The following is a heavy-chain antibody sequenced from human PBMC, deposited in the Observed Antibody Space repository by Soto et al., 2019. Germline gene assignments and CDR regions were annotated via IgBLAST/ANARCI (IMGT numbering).Heavy chain of an antibody. CDR1: GDSVSSNSAA. CDR3: AREGGYYGSGSYQFDYYYYYMDV. J-gene: IGHJ6*03. Sequence: SQTLSLTCAISGDSVSSNSAAWTWIRQSPSRGLEWLGRTYYRSKWYNDYAVSVKSRITINPDTSKNQFSLQLNSVTPEDTAVYYCAREGGYYGSGSYQFDYYYYYMDVWGKGTTVTVSS. CDR2: TYYRSKWYN. D-gene: IGHD3-10*01. V-gene: IGHV6-1*01.